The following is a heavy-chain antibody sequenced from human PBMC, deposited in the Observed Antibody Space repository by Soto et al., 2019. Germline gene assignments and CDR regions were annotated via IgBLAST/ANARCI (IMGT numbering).Heavy chain of an antibody. CDR2: ISSSSSYI. CDR1: GFTFSSYS. J-gene: IGHJ5*02. V-gene: IGHV3-21*04. Sequence: GGSLRLSCAASGFTFSSYSMNWVRQAPGKGLEWVSSISSSSSYIYYADSVKGRFTISRDNAKNSRYLQMNSLRAEDTAVYYCAREGIAAAAPNWFDPWGQGTLVTVSS. CDR3: AREGIAAAAPNWFDP. D-gene: IGHD6-13*01.